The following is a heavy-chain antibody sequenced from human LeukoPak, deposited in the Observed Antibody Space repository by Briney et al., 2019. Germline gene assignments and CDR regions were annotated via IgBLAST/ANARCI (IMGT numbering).Heavy chain of an antibody. CDR3: AKNGSPQLGISPFDY. D-gene: IGHD7-27*01. CDR1: GFTFSSYG. Sequence: GGSLRLSCAASGFTFSSYGMHWVRQAPGKGLEWVAVISYDGSNKYYADSVKGRFTISRDNSKNTLYLQMNSLRAEDTAVYYCAKNGSPQLGISPFDYWGQGTLVTVSS. J-gene: IGHJ4*02. CDR2: ISYDGSNK. V-gene: IGHV3-30*18.